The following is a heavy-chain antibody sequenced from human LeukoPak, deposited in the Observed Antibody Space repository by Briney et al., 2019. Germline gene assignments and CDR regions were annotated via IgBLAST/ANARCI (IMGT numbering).Heavy chain of an antibody. D-gene: IGHD3-10*01. CDR1: GGSFSGYY. CDR2: INHSGST. V-gene: IGHV4-34*01. CDR3: ARGRALWL. Sequence: PSETLSLTCAVYGGSFSGYYWSWIRQPPGKGLEWIGEINHSGSTNYNPSLKSRVTISVDTTKNRFSLKLSSVTAADTAVYYCARGRALWLWGQGTLVTVSS. J-gene: IGHJ4*02.